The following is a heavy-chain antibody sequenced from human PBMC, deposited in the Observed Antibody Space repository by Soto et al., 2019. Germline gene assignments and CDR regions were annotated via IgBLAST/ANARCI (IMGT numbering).Heavy chain of an antibody. Sequence: PGGSLRLSCAASGFTFSDFGMSWVRQAPGKGLEWVSVISASGDATYYAASVEGRFTLSRDNSKNTLYLQMNSLTVADTAVYYCAKKVTIYAVDPADYWGQGTQVTVSS. CDR2: ISASGDAT. D-gene: IGHD3-3*01. J-gene: IGHJ4*02. CDR3: AKKVTIYAVDPADY. CDR1: GFTFSDFG. V-gene: IGHV3-23*01.